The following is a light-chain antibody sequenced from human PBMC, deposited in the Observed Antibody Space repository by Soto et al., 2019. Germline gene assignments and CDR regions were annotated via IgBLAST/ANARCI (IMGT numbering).Light chain of an antibody. CDR2: VAS. V-gene: IGKV1-39*01. Sequence: DIQMTQSPSSLSASVGDTVTITCRASQSISSSLNWYQQKPGKAPQLLIYVASRLQSGVPSRFSGSGSGTDFALTINSLQPEDFATYYCQQSYTTPRLSFGGGTKVDIK. J-gene: IGKJ4*01. CDR3: QQSYTTPRLS. CDR1: QSISSS.